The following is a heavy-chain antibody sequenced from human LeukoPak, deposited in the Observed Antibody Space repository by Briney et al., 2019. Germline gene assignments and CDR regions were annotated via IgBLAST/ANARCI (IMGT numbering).Heavy chain of an antibody. Sequence: SQTLSLTCTVSGGSISSGGYYWSWIRQHPGKGLEWIGYIYYSGSTYYNPSLKSRVTISVDTSKNQFSLKLSSVTAADTAVYYCARVTDSYGLSSFDYWGQGTLVTVSS. J-gene: IGHJ4*02. CDR1: GGSISSGGYY. CDR3: ARVTDSYGLSSFDY. CDR2: IYYSGST. V-gene: IGHV4-31*03. D-gene: IGHD5-18*01.